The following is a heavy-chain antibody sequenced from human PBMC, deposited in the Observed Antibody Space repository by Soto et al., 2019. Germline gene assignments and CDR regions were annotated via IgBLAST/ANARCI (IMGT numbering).Heavy chain of an antibody. D-gene: IGHD6-19*01. J-gene: IGHJ5*02. V-gene: IGHV1-69*01. CDR3: ARKYSSGWYYDWFDP. Sequence: FSCKASGGTFSSYAISWVRQAPGQGLEWMGGIIPIFGTANYAQKFQGRVTITADESTSTAYMELSSLRSEDTAVYYCARKYSSGWYYDWFDPWGQGTLVTVSS. CDR1: GGTFSSYA. CDR2: IIPIFGTA.